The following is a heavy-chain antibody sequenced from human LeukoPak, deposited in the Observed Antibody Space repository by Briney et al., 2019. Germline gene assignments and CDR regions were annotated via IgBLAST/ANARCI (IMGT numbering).Heavy chain of an antibody. J-gene: IGHJ4*02. V-gene: IGHV3-30*18. CDR2: ISYDGSTK. CDR3: AKWQYYGSGDDY. D-gene: IGHD3-10*01. CDR1: GFTFSRYG. Sequence: GGSLRLSCAASGFTFSRYGIHWVRQAPGKGLEWVAVISYDGSTKYYAESVKGRFTISRDNSKNTLFLQMNSLRAEDTAIYYCAKWQYYGSGDDYWGQGTLVTVSS.